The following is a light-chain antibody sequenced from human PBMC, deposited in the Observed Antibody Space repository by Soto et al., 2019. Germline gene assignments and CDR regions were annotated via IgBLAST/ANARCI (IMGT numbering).Light chain of an antibody. V-gene: IGLV2-11*01. CDR1: SSDVGGHSY. Sequence: QSVLTQPRSVSGSPGHSVTISCTGTSSDVGGHSYVSWYQQHPGKAPKLMISDVSKRPSGVPDRFSGSKFGNTASLTISGLQAEDEADYYCCSYAGAFTHVFGGGTKVTVL. CDR3: CSYAGAFTHV. J-gene: IGLJ1*01. CDR2: DVS.